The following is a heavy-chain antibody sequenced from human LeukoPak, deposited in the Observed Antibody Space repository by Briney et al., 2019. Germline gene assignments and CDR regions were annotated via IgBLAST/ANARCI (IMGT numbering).Heavy chain of an antibody. CDR1: GGSISSSSYY. CDR3: ARVGTSIAALGRFDP. J-gene: IGHJ5*02. CDR2: IYYSGST. Sequence: SETLSLTCTVSGGSISSSSYYWGWIRQPPGKGLEWIGNIYYSGSTNYNPSLKSRATISVDTSKNQFSLKLSSVTAADTAVYYCARVGTSIAALGRFDPWGQGTLVTVSS. V-gene: IGHV4-39*07. D-gene: IGHD6-6*01.